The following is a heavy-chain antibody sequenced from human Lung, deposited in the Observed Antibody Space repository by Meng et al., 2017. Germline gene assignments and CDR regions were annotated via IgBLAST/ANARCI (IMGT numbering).Heavy chain of an antibody. V-gene: IGHV4-39*07. CDR3: ARVDYYGSGSRRFDP. Sequence: QVEQRQWRTGLGKPSETLALTCTGSGGSLSGGSYSWGWIRQPPGKGLEWIGSIYYSGSTYYNPSLKSRVTISVDTSKNQFSLKLSSVTAADTAVYYCARVDYYGSGSRRFDPWGQGTLVTVSS. CDR2: IYYSGST. CDR1: GGSLSGGSYS. J-gene: IGHJ5*02. D-gene: IGHD3-10*01.